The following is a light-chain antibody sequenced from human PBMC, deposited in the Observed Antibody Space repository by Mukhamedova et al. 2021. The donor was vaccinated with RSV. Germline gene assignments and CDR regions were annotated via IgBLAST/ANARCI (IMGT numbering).Light chain of an antibody. V-gene: IGKV1-33*01. CDR3: QQYDNLLT. J-gene: IGKJ4*01. CDR2: AAS. Sequence: WYQRRVHGKAPNLLIYAASSLQSGVPSRFSGSGSGTDFTLTISSLQPEDIATYYCQQYDNLLTFGGGTKVEIK.